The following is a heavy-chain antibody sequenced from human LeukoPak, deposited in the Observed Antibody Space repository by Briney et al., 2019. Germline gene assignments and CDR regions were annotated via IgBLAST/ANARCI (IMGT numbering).Heavy chain of an antibody. Sequence: GGSLRLSSAASGFNLKTYSMHWVRQAPLKGLEWVALIWYDGSNKYYADSVKGRFTISRDNSKNTLYVQMSSLRAEDTAVYYCARSNNGGWGYCDYWGQGTLVTVSS. CDR3: ARSNNGGWGYCDY. CDR2: IWYDGSNK. J-gene: IGHJ4*02. CDR1: GFNLKTYS. D-gene: IGHD3-16*01. V-gene: IGHV3-33*08.